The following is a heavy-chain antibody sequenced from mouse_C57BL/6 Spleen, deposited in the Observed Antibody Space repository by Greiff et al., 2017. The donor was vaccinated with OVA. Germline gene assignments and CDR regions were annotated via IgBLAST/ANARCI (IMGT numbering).Heavy chain of an antibody. Sequence: VHLVESGPGLVAPSQSLSITCTVSGFSLTSYGVDWVRQPPGKGLEWLGVIWGGGSTNYNSALMSRLSISKDNSKSQVFLKKNSLQTDDIAMYYCAKRGYSNYSYAMDYWGQGTSVTVSS. CDR3: AKRGYSNYSYAMDY. CDR2: IWGGGST. D-gene: IGHD2-5*01. CDR1: GFSLTSYG. J-gene: IGHJ4*01. V-gene: IGHV2-9*01.